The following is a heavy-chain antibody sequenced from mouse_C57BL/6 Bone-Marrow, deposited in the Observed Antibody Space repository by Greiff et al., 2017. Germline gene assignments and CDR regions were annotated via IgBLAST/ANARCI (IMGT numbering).Heavy chain of an antibody. J-gene: IGHJ4*01. CDR1: GYSFTSGYY. V-gene: IGHV3-6*01. CDR2: ISYDGSN. Sequence: DVKLQESGPGLVKPSQSLSLTCSVTGYSFTSGYYWNWIRQFPGNKLEWMGYISYDGSNNYNPSLKNRISITRDTSKNQFFLKLNSVTTEDTATYFCAKIYYYGTPYAMDYWGQGTSVTDSS. CDR3: AKIYYYGTPYAMDY. D-gene: IGHD1-1*01.